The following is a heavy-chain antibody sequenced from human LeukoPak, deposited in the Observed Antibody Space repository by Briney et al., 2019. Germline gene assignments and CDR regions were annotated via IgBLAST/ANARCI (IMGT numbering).Heavy chain of an antibody. Sequence: SQTLSLTCTVSGGSISSGGYYWSWIRQHPGKGLEWIGYIYYSGSTYYNPSLKGRVTISVDTSKNQFSLKLSSVTAADTAVYYCARGYLNPFMSIFDYWGQGTLVTVSS. CDR2: IYYSGST. CDR1: GGSISSGGYY. CDR3: ARGYLNPFMSIFDY. V-gene: IGHV4-31*03. D-gene: IGHD6-6*01. J-gene: IGHJ4*02.